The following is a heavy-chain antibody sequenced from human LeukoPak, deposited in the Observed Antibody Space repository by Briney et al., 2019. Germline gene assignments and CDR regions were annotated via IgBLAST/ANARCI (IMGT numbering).Heavy chain of an antibody. CDR1: AFTCSSYE. Sequence: GGSLRLSCAASAFTCSSYEMNWVRQAPGKGLEWASYISSSGSTIYYADSVKGRFTISRDNAKNSLYLQMNSLRAEDKAVYYCARAGMVRGVIIPWFDPWGQGTLVTVSS. J-gene: IGHJ5*02. D-gene: IGHD3-10*01. CDR2: ISSSGSTI. CDR3: ARAGMVRGVIIPWFDP. V-gene: IGHV3-48*03.